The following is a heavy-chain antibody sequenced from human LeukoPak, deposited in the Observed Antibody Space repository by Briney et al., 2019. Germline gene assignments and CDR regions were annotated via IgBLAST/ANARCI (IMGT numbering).Heavy chain of an antibody. J-gene: IGHJ3*02. V-gene: IGHV3-9*03. CDR2: ISWSSRAL. CDR3: VKDRSGGDIYTDVFDM. CDR1: GFTVSSNY. Sequence: PGGSLRLSCAASGFTVSSNYMSWVRQAPGKGLEWVAGISWSSRALAYADSVKGRFTISRDNAKNSLYLQMNSLRPDDMALYYCVKDRSGGDIYTDVFDMWGRGTRVTVS. D-gene: IGHD2-21*01.